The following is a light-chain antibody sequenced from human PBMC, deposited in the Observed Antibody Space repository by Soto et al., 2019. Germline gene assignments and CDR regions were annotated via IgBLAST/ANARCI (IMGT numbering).Light chain of an antibody. J-gene: IGKJ5*01. CDR2: EVS. Sequence: DVVMTQTPLSLSVAPGQPASISCKSSQSLLHITGETFLFWYLQKPGQSPQLLIYEVSTRVSGVPARFSGSGSGTDFTLTISSLEPEDFAVYYCQQRSNWPPAFGQGTRLENK. V-gene: IGKV2-29*01. CDR3: QQRSNWPPA. CDR1: QSLLHITGETF.